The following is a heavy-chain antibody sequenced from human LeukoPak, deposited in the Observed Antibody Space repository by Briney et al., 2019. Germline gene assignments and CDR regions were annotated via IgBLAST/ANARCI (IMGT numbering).Heavy chain of an antibody. CDR1: GGTFSSYA. Sequence: GSSVKVSCKASGGTFSSYAISWVRQAPGQGLEWMGGIIPIFGTANYAQKFQGRVTITADESTSTAYMELSSLRSEDTAVYYCARDPYSSSWHDAFDIWGQGTMVTVS. D-gene: IGHD6-13*01. CDR3: ARDPYSSSWHDAFDI. V-gene: IGHV1-69*01. J-gene: IGHJ3*02. CDR2: IIPIFGTA.